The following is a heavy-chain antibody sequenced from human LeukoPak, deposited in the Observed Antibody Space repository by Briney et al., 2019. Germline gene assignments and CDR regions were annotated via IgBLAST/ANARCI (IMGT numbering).Heavy chain of an antibody. CDR1: GGSFSGYY. J-gene: IGHJ6*03. CDR2: INHSGST. Sequence: SETLSLTCAVYGGSFSGYYWSWIRQPPGKGLEWIGEINHSGSTNYNPSLKSRVTISVDTTKNQFSLKLSSVTAADTAVYYCARGRYYYDSSGYYPSYYYYFMDVWGKGTTVTVTS. CDR3: ARGRYYYDSSGYYPSYYYYFMDV. D-gene: IGHD3-22*01. V-gene: IGHV4-34*01.